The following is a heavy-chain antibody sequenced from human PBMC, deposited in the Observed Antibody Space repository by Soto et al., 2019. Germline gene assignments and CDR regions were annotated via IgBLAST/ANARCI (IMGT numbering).Heavy chain of an antibody. CDR1: GGSISSGGYS. CDR3: ARRRGFPYYYGMDV. D-gene: IGHD5-12*01. CDR2: IYHSGST. J-gene: IGHJ6*02. Sequence: QLQLQESGSGLVKPSQTLSLTCAVSGGSISSGGYSWSWIRQPPGKGLEWIGYIYHSGSTYYNPSLKTRVHISVDRSKNQFSLKLSSVTAADTAVYYCARRRGFPYYYGMDVWGQGTTVTVSS. V-gene: IGHV4-30-2*01.